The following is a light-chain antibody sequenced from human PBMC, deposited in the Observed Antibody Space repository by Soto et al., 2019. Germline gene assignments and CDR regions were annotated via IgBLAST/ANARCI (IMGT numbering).Light chain of an antibody. V-gene: IGKV1-5*01. Sequence: DFQMTQSPSTLSASVGDRVTITCRASQNIRSRLAWFQQKPGKAPKLLIYDASSLESGVPQRFSGSGSGTYFTLTISSLQTDDFSTYYCQQYHSYWTFGQGTKVDIK. CDR2: DAS. CDR1: QNIRSR. J-gene: IGKJ1*01. CDR3: QQYHSYWT.